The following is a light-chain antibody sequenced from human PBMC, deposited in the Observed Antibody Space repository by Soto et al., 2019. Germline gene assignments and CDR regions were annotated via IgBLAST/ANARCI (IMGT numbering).Light chain of an antibody. CDR3: CSHAGSSTYL. CDR2: GVS. Sequence: QSVLTQPASVSGSPGQSITISCTGTISDFVVYNYVSWYQQHPGKAPKLMIYGVSNRPSGVPDRFSGSKSGNTASLTISGLQTDDEADYYCCSHAGSSTYLFGTGTKVTVL. V-gene: IGLV2-14*01. CDR1: ISDFVVYNY. J-gene: IGLJ1*01.